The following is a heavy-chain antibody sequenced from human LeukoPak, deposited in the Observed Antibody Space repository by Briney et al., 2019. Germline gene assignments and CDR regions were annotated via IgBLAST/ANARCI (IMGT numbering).Heavy chain of an antibody. D-gene: IGHD3-22*01. J-gene: IGHJ4*02. Sequence: GASVKVSCKASGYTSTSYAMHWVRQAPGQRLEWMGWINAGNGNTKYSQKFQGRVTITRDTSASTAYMELSSLRSEDTAVYYCARAVYDSSGYWPYFDYWGQGTLVTVSS. CDR3: ARAVYDSSGYWPYFDY. CDR1: GYTSTSYA. V-gene: IGHV1-3*01. CDR2: INAGNGNT.